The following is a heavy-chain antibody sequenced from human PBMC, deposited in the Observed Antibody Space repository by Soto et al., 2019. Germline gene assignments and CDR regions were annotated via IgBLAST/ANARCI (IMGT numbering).Heavy chain of an antibody. CDR1: GGSFPDFA. Sequence: QVQLVQSGPEVKKPGSSVRVSCKASGGSFPDFAVSWVRQAPGKGLEWMGGIIPLSTTPNYAQRFQARVTITADVSTNTAYMDLTSLTYDDTAVYYCAITPGGSHHALYFMDIRGQGTTVTVSS. CDR3: AITPGGSHHALYFMDI. D-gene: IGHD1-26*01. CDR2: IIPLSTTP. V-gene: IGHV1-69*01. J-gene: IGHJ6*02.